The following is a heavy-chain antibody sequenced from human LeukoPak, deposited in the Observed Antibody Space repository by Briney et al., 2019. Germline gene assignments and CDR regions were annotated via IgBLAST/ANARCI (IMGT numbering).Heavy chain of an antibody. CDR2: IYDSGST. CDR1: GASIRSGDYY. V-gene: IGHV4-30-4*01. D-gene: IGHD2-15*01. J-gene: IGHJ3*02. Sequence: SETLSLTCTVSGASIRSGDYYWSWIRQPPGKGLEWIGYIYDSGSTYYNPSLKGRITISVDTSENRFSLKLSSVTATDTAVYYCARDCSGGSCYGAFDIWGQGTMVTVSS. CDR3: ARDCSGGSCYGAFDI.